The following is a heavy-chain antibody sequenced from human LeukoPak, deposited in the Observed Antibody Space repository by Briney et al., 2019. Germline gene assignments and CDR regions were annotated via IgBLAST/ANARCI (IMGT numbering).Heavy chain of an antibody. Sequence: GGSLRLSCAASGFTVSGNYMNWVRQAPGKGLEWVSAIFTGGSTYYADSVKGRFTISRDNSKNTVYLQMNSLRAEDTAIYYCARILSMVVDNWGQGTLVTVSS. CDR3: ARILSMVVDN. V-gene: IGHV3-53*01. D-gene: IGHD2/OR15-2a*01. CDR2: IFTGGST. J-gene: IGHJ4*01. CDR1: GFTVSGNY.